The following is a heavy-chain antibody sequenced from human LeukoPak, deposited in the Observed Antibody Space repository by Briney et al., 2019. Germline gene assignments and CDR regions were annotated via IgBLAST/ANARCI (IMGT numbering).Heavy chain of an antibody. CDR3: ASSYYDSSGYSPSFDY. CDR2: IYYSGST. Sequence: SETLSLTCTVSGGSISSYYWSWIRLPPGKGLEWIGYIYYSGSTNYNPSLKSRVTISVDTSKNQFSLKLSSVTAADTAVYYCASSYYDSSGYSPSFDYWGQGTLVTVSS. D-gene: IGHD3-22*01. J-gene: IGHJ4*02. CDR1: GGSISSYY. V-gene: IGHV4-59*01.